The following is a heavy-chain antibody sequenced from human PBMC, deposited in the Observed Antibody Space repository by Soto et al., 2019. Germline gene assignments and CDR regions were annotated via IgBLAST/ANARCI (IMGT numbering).Heavy chain of an antibody. CDR3: AKDLYVQPPSGWFDP. Sequence: GGSLRLSCAASGFPFSDHAMHWVRQTPGKGLEWVSAITGRGDSTYYADSVKGRFTISRDNSKSTLYLQMMSLRAEDTAVYYCAKDLYVQPPSGWFDPWGQGTVVT. D-gene: IGHD1-26*01. CDR1: GFPFSDHA. J-gene: IGHJ5*02. CDR2: ITGRGDST. V-gene: IGHV3-23*01.